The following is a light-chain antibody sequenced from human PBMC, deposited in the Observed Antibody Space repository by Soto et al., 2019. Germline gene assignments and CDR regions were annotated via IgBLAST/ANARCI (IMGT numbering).Light chain of an antibody. V-gene: IGKV3-20*01. CDR3: HQSLKSPWT. CDR1: QSVDTRY. CDR2: AAS. J-gene: IGKJ1*01. Sequence: EIVLTQSPGTLSLSPGERGTLSCRASQSVDTRYFGWYQQKPGQAPRLLIYAASRRATGTPDRFSGSGSGSDFTLTISRLEPEDVAVYYCHQSLKSPWTFGQGTKVDIK.